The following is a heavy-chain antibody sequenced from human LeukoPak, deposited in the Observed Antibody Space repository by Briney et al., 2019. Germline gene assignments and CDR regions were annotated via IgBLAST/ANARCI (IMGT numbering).Heavy chain of an antibody. D-gene: IGHD6-13*01. CDR3: ARLKDTAVAGIGSHDF. CDR1: GFTFSNYG. J-gene: IGHJ3*01. Sequence: GGSLRLSCVASGFTFSNYGMHWVRQAPGKGLEWVAAIWYDGSNKYYADSVKGRFTVSRDNSKDTLYLQMNSLRAEDTAVYYCARLKDTAVAGIGSHDFWGQGTMVTVSS. CDR2: IWYDGSNK. V-gene: IGHV3-33*01.